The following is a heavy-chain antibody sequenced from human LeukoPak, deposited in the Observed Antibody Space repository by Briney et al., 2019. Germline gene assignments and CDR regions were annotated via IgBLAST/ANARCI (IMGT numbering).Heavy chain of an antibody. CDR3: AKDGYGSSSYYSYYYYYMDV. J-gene: IGHJ6*03. D-gene: IGHD3-22*01. CDR2: ISYDGSNK. V-gene: IGHV3-30*18. CDR1: GFTFSSYG. Sequence: GGSLRLSCAASGFTFSSYGMHWVRQAPGKGLEWVAVISYDGSNKYYADSVKGRFTISRDNSKNTLYLQMNSLRAEDTAVYYCAKDGYGSSSYYSYYYYYMDVWGKGTTVTVSS.